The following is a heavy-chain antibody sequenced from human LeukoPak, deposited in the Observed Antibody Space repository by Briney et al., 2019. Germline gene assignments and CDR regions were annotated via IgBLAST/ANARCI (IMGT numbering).Heavy chain of an antibody. Sequence: PGGSLRLSCAASGFTFSSYSMNWVRQAPGKGLEWVSYISSSSSTIYYADSVKGRFTISRDNAKNSLYLQMNSLRAEDTAVYYCARDWLYSSGWYGGAFDIWGQGTMVTVSS. CDR2: ISSSSSTI. CDR3: ARDWLYSSGWYGGAFDI. D-gene: IGHD6-19*01. J-gene: IGHJ3*02. V-gene: IGHV3-48*04. CDR1: GFTFSSYS.